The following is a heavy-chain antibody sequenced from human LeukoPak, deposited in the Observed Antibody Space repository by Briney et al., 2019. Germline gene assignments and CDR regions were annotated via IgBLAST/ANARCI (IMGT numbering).Heavy chain of an antibody. CDR1: GGSFSGYY. D-gene: IGHD3-22*01. CDR3: AREGGGHYYDSSGYLAY. CDR2: INHSGST. V-gene: IGHV4-34*01. J-gene: IGHJ4*02. Sequence: KPSETLSLTCAVYGGSFSGYYWSWIRQPPGKGLEWIGEINHSGSTNYNPSLKSRVTISVDTSKNQFSLKLSSVTAADTAVYYCAREGGGHYYDSSGYLAYWGQGTLVTVSS.